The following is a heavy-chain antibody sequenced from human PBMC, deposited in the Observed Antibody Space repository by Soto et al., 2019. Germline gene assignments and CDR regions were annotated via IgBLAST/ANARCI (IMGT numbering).Heavy chain of an antibody. CDR1: GFSFSSYG. J-gene: IGHJ6*02. D-gene: IGHD2-21*01. CDR3: AKYIVVGANYGLDV. Sequence: EVALLESGGGLVQPGGSLRLSCAVSGFSFSSYGMSWVRQAPEKGLEWVSAISGSGGSTYYADSVKGRFTISRDNSKNTLYLQMNSLRAEDTAVYYCAKYIVVGANYGLDVWGQGTTVTVSS. V-gene: IGHV3-23*01. CDR2: ISGSGGST.